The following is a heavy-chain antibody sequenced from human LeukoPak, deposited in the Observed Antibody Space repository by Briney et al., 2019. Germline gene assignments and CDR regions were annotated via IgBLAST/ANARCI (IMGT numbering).Heavy chain of an antibody. Sequence: GGSLRLSCAASGFTFSSYAMSWVRQAPGKGLEWVSAISGSGGSTYYADSVKGRFTISRDNCKNTLYLQMNSQRAEDTAVYYCANESGGRVGDPVDYWGQGTLVTVSS. J-gene: IGHJ4*02. D-gene: IGHD3-10*01. CDR3: ANESGGRVGDPVDY. V-gene: IGHV3-23*01. CDR1: GFTFSSYA. CDR2: ISGSGGST.